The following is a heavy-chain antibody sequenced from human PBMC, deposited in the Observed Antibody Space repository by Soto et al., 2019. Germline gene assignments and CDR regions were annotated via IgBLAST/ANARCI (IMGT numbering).Heavy chain of an antibody. CDR3: ARGFTIFRRYFDY. Sequence: SETLSLTCAVYGGSFSGYYWSWIRQPPGKGLEWIGEINHSGSTNYNPSLKSRVTISVDTSKNQFSLKLSSVTAADTAVYYCARGFTIFRRYFDYCGKGTLVTVSS. J-gene: IGHJ4*02. V-gene: IGHV4-34*01. CDR1: GGSFSGYY. CDR2: INHSGST. D-gene: IGHD3-3*01.